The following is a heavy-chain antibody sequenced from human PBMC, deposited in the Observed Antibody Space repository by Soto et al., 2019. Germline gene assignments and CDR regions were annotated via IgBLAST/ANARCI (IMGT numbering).Heavy chain of an antibody. Sequence: GAARLSFAASGFTFNTYVMTWVRQAPGKGLEWVSSISGSGVTTKYADSVKGRFTISRDNSKNSLYLQMNSLSADDTAVYYCARNSGYDFWSGYPYWGQGSLVTVSS. CDR3: ARNSGYDFWSGYPY. D-gene: IGHD3-3*01. CDR2: ISGSGVTT. J-gene: IGHJ4*02. CDR1: GFTFNTYV. V-gene: IGHV3-23*01.